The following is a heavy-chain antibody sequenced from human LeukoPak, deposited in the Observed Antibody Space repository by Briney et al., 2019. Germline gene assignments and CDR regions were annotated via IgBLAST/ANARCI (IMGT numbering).Heavy chain of an antibody. CDR1: GVSISSYY. CDR3: ARVNAGGIAVAMSFDP. Sequence: SETLSLTCTVPGVSISSYYWSWIRQPPGKGLEWIGYIYTSGSTNYNPSLKSRVTISVDTSKNQFSLKLSSVTAADTAVYYCARVNAGGIAVAMSFDPWGQGTLVTVSS. CDR2: IYTSGST. J-gene: IGHJ5*02. D-gene: IGHD6-19*01. V-gene: IGHV4-4*09.